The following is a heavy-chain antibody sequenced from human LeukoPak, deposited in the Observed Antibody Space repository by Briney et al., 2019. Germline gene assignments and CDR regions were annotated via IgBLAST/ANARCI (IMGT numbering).Heavy chain of an antibody. V-gene: IGHV4-59*11. J-gene: IGHJ4*02. CDR1: GGSLSTHH. CDR3: ARGYDSSAYYPFNY. Sequence: SETLSLTCVVSGGSLSTHHWSWIRQSPGRGLEWIGYISDSGSTNYNPSLKSRVTISVDTSKNQFSLMLSSVTAADTAVYYCARGYDSSAYYPFNYWGQGTLVTVPS. CDR2: ISDSGST. D-gene: IGHD3-22*01.